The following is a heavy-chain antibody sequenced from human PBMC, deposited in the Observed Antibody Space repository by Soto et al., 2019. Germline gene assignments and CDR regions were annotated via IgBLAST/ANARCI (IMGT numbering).Heavy chain of an antibody. D-gene: IGHD2-2*01. V-gene: IGHV3-7*01. Sequence: EVQLVESGGGLVQPGGSLRLSCAASGFTFSSYWMSLVRQAPGKGLEWVANIKQDGSEKYYVDSVKGRFTISRDNAKNSLYLQMNSLRAEDTAVYYCASEVVPSHGEYFQHWGQGTLVTVSS. J-gene: IGHJ1*01. CDR1: GFTFSSYW. CDR2: IKQDGSEK. CDR3: ASEVVPSHGEYFQH.